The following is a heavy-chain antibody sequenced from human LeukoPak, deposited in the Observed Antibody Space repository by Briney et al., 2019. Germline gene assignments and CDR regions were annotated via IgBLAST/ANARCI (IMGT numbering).Heavy chain of an antibody. V-gene: IGHV3-30-3*01. CDR3: ARGGAYCRGDCPLDAFDP. CDR2: MSYDEGTK. CDR1: GFTFSTYA. D-gene: IGHD2-21*02. Sequence: GGSLRLSCAASGFTFSTYAMHWVRQAPGKGLEWVAHMSYDEGTKYYADSVKGRFTISRDNSKNTLYLQMNSLRAEDTAFYYCARGGAYCRGDCPLDAFDPWGQGTMVAVSS. J-gene: IGHJ3*01.